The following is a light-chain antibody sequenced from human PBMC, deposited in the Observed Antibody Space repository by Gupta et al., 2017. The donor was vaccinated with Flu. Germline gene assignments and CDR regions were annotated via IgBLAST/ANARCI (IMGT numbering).Light chain of an antibody. CDR1: SSDVGGYNY. V-gene: IGLV2-14*03. CDR3: SSDTSTNIYV. J-gene: IGLJ1*01. Sequence: SALTQPASVSGSPVPSITISCTGTSSDVGGYNYVCWYQQHPGKAHKLMIYAVSKRPAGVSNRFSGSKSGNTASLSISGLQEEDEDDYYCSSDTSTNIYVFGTGTKVTVL. CDR2: AVS.